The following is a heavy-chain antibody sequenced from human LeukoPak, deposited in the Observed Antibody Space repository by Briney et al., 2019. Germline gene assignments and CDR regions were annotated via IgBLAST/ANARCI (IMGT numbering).Heavy chain of an antibody. V-gene: IGHV3-13*01. CDR2: IGTAGDT. J-gene: IGHJ2*01. D-gene: IGHD2/OR15-2a*01. Sequence: GGSLRLSCAASGFTFSSYDMHWVREATGKGLDWVSAIGTAGDTYYPGSVKGRFTISRENAKNSLYLQMNSLRAGDTAVYYCAREGPQENWYFDLWGRGTLVTVSS. CDR3: AREGPQENWYFDL. CDR1: GFTFSSYD.